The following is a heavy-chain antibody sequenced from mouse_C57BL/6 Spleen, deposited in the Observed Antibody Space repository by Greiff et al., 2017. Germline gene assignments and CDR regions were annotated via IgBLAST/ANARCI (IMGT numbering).Heavy chain of an antibody. CDR1: GYSITSGYY. CDR3: AREVYYYGSSPYWYFDV. CDR2: ISYDGSN. J-gene: IGHJ1*03. V-gene: IGHV3-6*01. D-gene: IGHD1-1*01. Sequence: EVQLQQSGPGLVKPSQSLSLTCSVTGYSITSGYYWNWIRQFPGNKLEWMGYISYDGSNNYNPSLKNRISITRDTSKNPFFLKLNSVTTEDTATYYCAREVYYYGSSPYWYFDVWGTGTTVTVSS.